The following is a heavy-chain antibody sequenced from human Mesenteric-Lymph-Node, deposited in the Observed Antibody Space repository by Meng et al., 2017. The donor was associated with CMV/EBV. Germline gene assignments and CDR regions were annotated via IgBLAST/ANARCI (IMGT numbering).Heavy chain of an antibody. CDR1: GFTFGDYA. Sequence: GGSLRLSCTASGFTFGDYAMTWVRQAPGKGLEWVGFIRSTTFGGTTDYAASVKGRFTISRDDSKSIAYLQMNSLKTEDTAVYYCTRDSYDSSGYYGMDVWGQGTTVTVSS. J-gene: IGHJ6*02. CDR2: IRSTTFGGTT. V-gene: IGHV3-49*04. D-gene: IGHD3-22*01. CDR3: TRDSYDSSGYYGMDV.